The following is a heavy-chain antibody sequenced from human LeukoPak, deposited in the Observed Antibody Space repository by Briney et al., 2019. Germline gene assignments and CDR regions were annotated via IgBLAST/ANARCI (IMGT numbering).Heavy chain of an antibody. D-gene: IGHD3-9*01. CDR2: ISSSGSTI. V-gene: IGHV3-11*01. J-gene: IGHJ4*02. Sequence: GGSLRLSCAASGFTSSDYYMTWIRQAPGKGLEWVSYISSSGSTIYDADSVKGRFTISRDNAKNSLYLQMNSLRVEDTAMYYCARVPPDILTGSYYFDYWGQGTLVTVSS. CDR3: ARVPPDILTGSYYFDY. CDR1: GFTSSDYY.